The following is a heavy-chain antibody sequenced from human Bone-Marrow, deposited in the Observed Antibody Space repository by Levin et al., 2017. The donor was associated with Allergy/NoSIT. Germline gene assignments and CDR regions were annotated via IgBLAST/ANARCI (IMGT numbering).Heavy chain of an antibody. CDR1: GYNFDTYW. V-gene: IGHV5-51*01. J-gene: IGHJ4*02. CDR2: IYPGDSDT. CDR3: ARRGARALM. Sequence: GESLKISCKGSGYNFDTYWIGWVRQMPGKGLEWMGSIYPGDSDTRYSPSFQGQVTISADKSVNAAFLQWTSLKASDSAMYYCARRGARALMWGQGTLVTVSS. D-gene: IGHD3-16*01.